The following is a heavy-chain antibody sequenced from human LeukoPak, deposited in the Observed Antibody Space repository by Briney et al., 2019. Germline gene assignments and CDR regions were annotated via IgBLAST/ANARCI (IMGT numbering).Heavy chain of an antibody. CDR1: GGTFSSYA. Sequence: ASVKVSCKASGGTFSSYAISWVRQAPGQGLEWMGGIIPIFGTANYAQKFQGGVTITTDESTSTAYMELSSLRSEDTAVYYCASPPLGSYGYFDYWGQGTLVTVSS. D-gene: IGHD3-16*01. CDR2: IIPIFGTA. J-gene: IGHJ4*02. CDR3: ASPPLGSYGYFDY. V-gene: IGHV1-69*05.